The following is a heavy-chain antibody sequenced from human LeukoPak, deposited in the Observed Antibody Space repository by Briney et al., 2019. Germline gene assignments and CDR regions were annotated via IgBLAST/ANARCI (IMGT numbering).Heavy chain of an antibody. V-gene: IGHV3-74*01. CDR1: GFTFSSYW. J-gene: IGHJ3*02. Sequence: PGGSLRLSCAASGFTFSSYWMHWVRQAPGKGLVWFSHIHSAGSSTSYGDSGKGRSTMSRDTAKITLSMKMNSLRAEATAVYYCAKFGLAGSGRYHDAFDIWGQGTMVTVSS. D-gene: IGHD3-10*01. CDR2: IHSAGSST. CDR3: AKFGLAGSGRYHDAFDI.